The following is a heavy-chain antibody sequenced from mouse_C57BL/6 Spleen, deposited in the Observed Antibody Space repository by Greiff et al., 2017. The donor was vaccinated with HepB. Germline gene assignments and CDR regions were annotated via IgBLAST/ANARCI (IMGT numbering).Heavy chain of an antibody. CDR2: ISGGGGNT. V-gene: IGHV5-9*01. J-gene: IGHJ2*01. Sequence: EVKLVESGGGLVKPGGSLKLSCAASGFTFSSYTMSWVRQTPEKRLEWVATISGGGGNTYYPDSVKGRFTISRDNAKNTLYLQMSSLRSEGTALYYCARRAQATDYFDYWGQGTTLTVSS. CDR1: GFTFSSYT. D-gene: IGHD3-2*02. CDR3: ARRAQATDYFDY.